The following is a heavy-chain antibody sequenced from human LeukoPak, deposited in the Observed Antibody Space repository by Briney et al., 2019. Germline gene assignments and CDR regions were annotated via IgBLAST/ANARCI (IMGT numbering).Heavy chain of an antibody. CDR2: INHSGST. Sequence: SETLSLTCAVYGGSFSGYYWSWIHQPPGKGLEWIGEINHSGSTNHNPSLKSRVTISVDTSKNQFSLKLSSVTAADTAVYYCARVDSSNWYEYRGYFDYWGQGTLVTVSS. CDR1: GGSFSGYY. CDR3: ARVDSSNWYEYRGYFDY. V-gene: IGHV4-34*01. D-gene: IGHD6-13*01. J-gene: IGHJ4*02.